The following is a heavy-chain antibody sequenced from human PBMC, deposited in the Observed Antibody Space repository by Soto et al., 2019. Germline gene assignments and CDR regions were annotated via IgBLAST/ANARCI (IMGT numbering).Heavy chain of an antibody. Sequence: ASVNVSCKASGYTFTSYGISWVRQAPGQGLEWMGWISAYNGNTNYAQKLQGRVTMTTDTSTSTAYMELRSLRADDTAVYYCARVAVGLIGAEDYYYYMDVWGKGTTVTVSS. D-gene: IGHD3-3*01. J-gene: IGHJ6*03. CDR3: ARVAVGLIGAEDYYYYMDV. CDR1: GYTFTSYG. CDR2: ISAYNGNT. V-gene: IGHV1-18*01.